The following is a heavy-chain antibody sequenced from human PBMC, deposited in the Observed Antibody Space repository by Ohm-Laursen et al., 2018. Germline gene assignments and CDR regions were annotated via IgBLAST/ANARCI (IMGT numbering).Heavy chain of an antibody. V-gene: IGHV3-30*18. CDR2: ISYDGSNK. D-gene: IGHD6-6*01. J-gene: IGHJ4*02. CDR3: AKDKSVVAALDY. Sequence: SLRLSCSASGFTFSSYGMHWVRQAPGKGLEWVAVISYDGSNKYYADSVKGRFTISRDNSKNTLYLQMNSLRAEDTAVYYCAKDKSVVAALDYWGQGTPVTVSS. CDR1: GFTFSSYG.